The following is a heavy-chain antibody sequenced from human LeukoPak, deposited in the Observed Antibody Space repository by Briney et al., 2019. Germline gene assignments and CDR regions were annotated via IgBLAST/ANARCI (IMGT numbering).Heavy chain of an antibody. CDR2: ISSSSYI. D-gene: IGHD4-23*01. J-gene: IGHJ6*03. Sequence: GGSLRLSCAASGFTFSSYSMNWVRQAPGKGLEWVSSISSSSYIYYADSVEGRFNISRNNAKNSLYMQMNSLRADDTAVYYCARHTDNGGNSVFYYYMDVWGKGTTVTVSS. CDR1: GFTFSSYS. CDR3: ARHTDNGGNSVFYYYMDV. V-gene: IGHV3-21*01.